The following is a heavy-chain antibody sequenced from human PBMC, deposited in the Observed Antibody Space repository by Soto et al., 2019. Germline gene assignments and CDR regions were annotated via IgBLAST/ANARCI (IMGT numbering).Heavy chain of an antibody. CDR2: INPRSGST. CDR3: AREGGGYNYAPRGMDV. D-gene: IGHD5-18*01. CDR1: GYTFTSYY. Sequence: QVQLVQSGAEVKKPGASVKVSCKASGYTFTSYYIHWVRQAPGQGLEWMGIINPRSGSTTYAQKYQGRITKTRDTSTITVNMELSSLRLEDTAVYYCAREGGGYNYAPRGMDVWGQGTTVTVSS. J-gene: IGHJ6*02. V-gene: IGHV1-46*01.